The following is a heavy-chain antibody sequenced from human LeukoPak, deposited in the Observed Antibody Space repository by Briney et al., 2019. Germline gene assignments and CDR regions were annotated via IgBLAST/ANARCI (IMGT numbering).Heavy chain of an antibody. D-gene: IGHD2-2*01. Sequence: GASVKVSCKASGYTFTGYYMHWVRQAPGQGLEWMGWINPNSGGTNYAQKFQGRVTMTRDTSISTAYMELSRLRSDDTAVYYCARDLRGLDRYCSSTSCYRFDPWGQGTLVTVSS. CDR1: GYTFTGYY. CDR2: INPNSGGT. CDR3: ARDLRGLDRYCSSTSCYRFDP. J-gene: IGHJ5*02. V-gene: IGHV1-2*02.